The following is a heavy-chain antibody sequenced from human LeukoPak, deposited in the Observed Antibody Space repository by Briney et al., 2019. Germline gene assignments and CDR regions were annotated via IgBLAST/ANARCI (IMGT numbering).Heavy chain of an antibody. Sequence: GGSLRLSCAASGFTFDDYAMHWVRHAPGKGLEWVSGISWNSGSIGYADSVKGRFTISRDNAKNSLYLQMNSLRAEDTALYYCAKDIVVRGVIIDDAFDIWGQGTMVTVSS. CDR3: AKDIVVRGVIIDDAFDI. J-gene: IGHJ3*02. CDR1: GFTFDDYA. V-gene: IGHV3-9*01. CDR2: ISWNSGSI. D-gene: IGHD3-10*01.